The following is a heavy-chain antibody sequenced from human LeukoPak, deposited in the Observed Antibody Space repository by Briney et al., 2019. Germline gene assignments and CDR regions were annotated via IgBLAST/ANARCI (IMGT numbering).Heavy chain of an antibody. CDR2: INPNSGVT. J-gene: IGHJ6*03. CDR1: GYAFTGYY. V-gene: IGHV1-2*02. CDR3: AREVGYYDSTGDYYHYYMDV. D-gene: IGHD3-22*01. Sequence: ASVSVSCKSSGYAFTGYYMHWVRQAPGQGLEWMGWINPNSGVTNYAQKFQGRVTMTRDTSISTAYMELSSLRSDDTAVHYCAREVGYYDSTGDYYHYYMDVWGKGTAVTVSS.